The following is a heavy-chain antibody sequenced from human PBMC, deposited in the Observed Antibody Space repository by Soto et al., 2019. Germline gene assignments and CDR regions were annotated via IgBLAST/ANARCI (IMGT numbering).Heavy chain of an antibody. Sequence: GGSLRLSCAASGCTFNNYAMSWVRQTPEKGLEWVSAISGSGSSTYYADSVRGRFTISRDNFKNTLYLQMNSLRAEDTAVYYCAKDGYADSVGRRFHFSGPGTLVTVSS. V-gene: IGHV3-23*01. J-gene: IGHJ4*02. CDR1: GCTFNNYA. CDR2: ISGSGSST. D-gene: IGHD4-17*01. CDR3: AKDGYADSVGRRFHF.